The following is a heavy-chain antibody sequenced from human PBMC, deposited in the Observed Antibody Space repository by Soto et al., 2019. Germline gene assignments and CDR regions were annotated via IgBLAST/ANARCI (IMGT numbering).Heavy chain of an antibody. Sequence: ASVKVSCKASGYTFTGYDIHWVRQTTGQGLEWMGWTNPYNGNTAYAQKFKGRVAMTRDTSITTAYMELSDLKSEDTAVYYCARDPIVRGGWNNWFDPWGQGTLVTVSS. CDR1: GYTFTGYD. CDR2: TNPYNGNT. V-gene: IGHV1-8*01. D-gene: IGHD3-10*01. J-gene: IGHJ5*02. CDR3: ARDPIVRGGWNNWFDP.